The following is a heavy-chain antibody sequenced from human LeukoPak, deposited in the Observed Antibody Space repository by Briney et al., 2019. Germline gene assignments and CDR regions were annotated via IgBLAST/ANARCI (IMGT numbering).Heavy chain of an antibody. CDR1: GFTFSSYE. Sequence: GGSLRLSCAASGFTFSSYEMNWVRQAPGKGLEWVSYISSSGSTIYYADSVKGRFTISRDNAKNSLYLQMNSLRAEDTAVYYCARDLHYSGSYRPDAFDIWGQGTMVTVSS. J-gene: IGHJ3*02. CDR2: ISSSGSTI. D-gene: IGHD1-26*01. V-gene: IGHV3-48*03. CDR3: ARDLHYSGSYRPDAFDI.